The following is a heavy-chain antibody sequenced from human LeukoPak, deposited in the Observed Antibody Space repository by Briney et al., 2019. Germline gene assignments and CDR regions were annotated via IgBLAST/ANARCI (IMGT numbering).Heavy chain of an antibody. V-gene: IGHV3-30*18. CDR1: GFSFISYG. CDR3: AKRPSDYGDYVSYFDY. J-gene: IGHJ4*02. Sequence: GGSLRLSCAASGFSFISYGMHWVRQAPGEGLEWVGVISDDGRRKDYADSVKGRFTISRGNSKDTLYLQMNSLRAEDTAVYYCAKRPSDYGDYVSYFDYWGQGTLVTVSS. D-gene: IGHD4-17*01. CDR2: ISDDGRRK.